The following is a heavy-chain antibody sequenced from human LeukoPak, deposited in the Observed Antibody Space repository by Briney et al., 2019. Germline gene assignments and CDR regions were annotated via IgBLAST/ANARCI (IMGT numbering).Heavy chain of an antibody. V-gene: IGHV3-11*04. CDR1: GFTFSDYY. Sequence: KPGGSLRLSCAASGFTFSDYYMSWIRQAPGKGLEWVSYISSSGSTIYYADSVKGRFTISRDNAKNSLYLQMNSLRAEDTAVYYCSLVAGYYYYGMDVWGQGTTVTVSS. CDR2: ISSSGSTI. CDR3: SLVAGYYYYGMDV. D-gene: IGHD2-15*01. J-gene: IGHJ6*02.